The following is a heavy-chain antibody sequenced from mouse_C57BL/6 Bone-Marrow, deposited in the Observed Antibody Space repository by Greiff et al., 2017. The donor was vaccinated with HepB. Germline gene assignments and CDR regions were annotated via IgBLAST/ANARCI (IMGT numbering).Heavy chain of an antibody. Sequence: EVQLQQSGPELVKPGASVKISCKASGYTFTDYYMNWVKQSHGKSLEWIGDINPNNGGTSYNQKFKGKATLTVDKSSSTAYMELRSLTSEDSAVYYCAREGPIYYGNYGDYWGQGTTLTVSS. CDR3: AREGPIYYGNYGDY. J-gene: IGHJ2*01. D-gene: IGHD2-1*01. CDR2: INPNNGGT. V-gene: IGHV1-26*01. CDR1: GYTFTDYY.